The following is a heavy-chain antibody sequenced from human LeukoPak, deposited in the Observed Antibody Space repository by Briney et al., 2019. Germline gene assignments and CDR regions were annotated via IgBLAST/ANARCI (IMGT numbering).Heavy chain of an antibody. Sequence: GGSLRLSCEGSGFTFSNYWMGWVRQAPGKGLQWVANIKTGGSEKYYVDSVKGRFTISRDNAKNSLYLQMNSLRAEDTAVYYCATYSSLNRREFQFWGQGTLLTVSS. CDR2: IKTGGSEK. CDR3: ATYSSLNRREFQF. V-gene: IGHV3-7*01. D-gene: IGHD3-22*01. J-gene: IGHJ1*01. CDR1: GFTFSNYW.